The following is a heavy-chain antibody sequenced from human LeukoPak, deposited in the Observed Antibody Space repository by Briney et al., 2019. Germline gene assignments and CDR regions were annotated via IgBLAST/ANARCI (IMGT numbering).Heavy chain of an antibody. D-gene: IGHD1-26*01. CDR1: GFTFSNYA. Sequence: PGGSLRLSCAASGFTFSNYAMDWVRQAPGKGLEWVSVIYSGGSIYYADSMKGRFTISGDNSKNMVFLQMNSLRVEDTAVYYCAASIVDFTFGKHFQHWGQGTLVTVSS. CDR2: IYSGGSI. V-gene: IGHV3-23*03. CDR3: AASIVDFTFGKHFQH. J-gene: IGHJ1*01.